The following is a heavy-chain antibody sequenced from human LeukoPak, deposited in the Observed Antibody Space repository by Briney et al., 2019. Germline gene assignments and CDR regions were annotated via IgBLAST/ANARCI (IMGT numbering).Heavy chain of an antibody. Sequence: SETLSLTCTVSGGSISSYYWSWIRQPAGKGLEWIGRIYTSGSTNYNPSLKSRVTMSVDTSKNQFSLKLSSVTAADTAVYYCARRYYYGSGKFHAFDIWGQGTMVTVSS. V-gene: IGHV4-4*07. D-gene: IGHD3-10*01. CDR1: GGSISSYY. CDR2: IYTSGST. J-gene: IGHJ3*02. CDR3: ARRYYYGSGKFHAFDI.